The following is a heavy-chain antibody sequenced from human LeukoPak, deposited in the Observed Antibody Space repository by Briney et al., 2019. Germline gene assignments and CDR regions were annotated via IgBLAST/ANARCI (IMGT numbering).Heavy chain of an antibody. J-gene: IGHJ5*02. D-gene: IGHD2-2*01. CDR3: ARLPAAPIARWFDP. Sequence: SETLSLTCTVSGGSISSGSYYGSWIRQPAGKGLEWIVRIYTSGRTNYNPSLKSRVTISVDTSKNQFSLKLSSVTAADTAVYYCARLPAAPIARWFDPWGQGTLVTVSS. CDR2: IYTSGRT. V-gene: IGHV4-61*02. CDR1: GGSISSGSYY.